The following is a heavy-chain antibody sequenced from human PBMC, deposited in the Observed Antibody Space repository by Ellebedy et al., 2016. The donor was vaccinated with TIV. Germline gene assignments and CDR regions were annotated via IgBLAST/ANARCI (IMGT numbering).Heavy chain of an antibody. CDR3: AKALGYCTNGVCSWKYYFDY. Sequence: PGGSLRLSCAASGFTFSSYAMSWVRQAPGKGLEWVSAISGSGGSTYYADSVKGRFTIPRDNSKNTLYLQMNSLRAEDTAVYYCAKALGYCTNGVCSWKYYFDYWGQGTLVTVSS. CDR2: ISGSGGST. D-gene: IGHD2-8*01. V-gene: IGHV3-23*01. CDR1: GFTFSSYA. J-gene: IGHJ4*02.